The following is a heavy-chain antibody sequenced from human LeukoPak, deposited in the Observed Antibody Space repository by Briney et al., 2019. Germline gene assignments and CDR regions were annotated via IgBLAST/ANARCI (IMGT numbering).Heavy chain of an antibody. J-gene: IGHJ3*02. CDR2: IYPGDSDT. Sequence: GESLKISCKGSGYSFTSYWIGWVRQMPGKGLEWMGIIYPGDSDTRYSPSFQDQVTISADKPISTAYLQWSSLKASDTAMYYCARSYYDILTGLDAFDIWGQGTMVTVSS. CDR3: ARSYYDILTGLDAFDI. CDR1: GYSFTSYW. D-gene: IGHD3-9*01. V-gene: IGHV5-51*04.